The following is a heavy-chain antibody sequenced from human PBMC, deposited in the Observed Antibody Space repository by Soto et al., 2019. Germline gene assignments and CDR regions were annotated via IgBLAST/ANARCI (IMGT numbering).Heavy chain of an antibody. D-gene: IGHD3-10*01. CDR1: GDTFKNCV. V-gene: IGHV1-69*01. J-gene: IGHJ6*02. CDR3: AAKLGFGKLSVV. CDR2: IIPLFGTT. Sequence: QVQGVQSGVEVRRPGSSVKVSCKASGDTFKNCVISWVRQAPGQGLEWMGGIIPLFGTTDFAQRFQGRLTSTTDESTTTSYMELSRLRTDDTATYYCAAKLGFGKLSVVWGQGTTVIVSS.